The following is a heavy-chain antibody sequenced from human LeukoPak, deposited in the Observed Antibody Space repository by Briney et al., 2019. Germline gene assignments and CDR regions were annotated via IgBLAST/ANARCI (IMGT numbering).Heavy chain of an antibody. D-gene: IGHD1-26*01. CDR1: GDSISSYY. CDR3: ASLPIVGAPDDY. J-gene: IGHJ4*02. Sequence: SETLSLTCTVSGDSISSYYWSWIRQPPGKGLEWIGYIYYSGSTNYNPSPKSRVTISVDTSKNQFSLKLSSVTAADTAVYYCASLPIVGAPDDYWGQGTLVTVSS. CDR2: IYYSGST. V-gene: IGHV4-59*01.